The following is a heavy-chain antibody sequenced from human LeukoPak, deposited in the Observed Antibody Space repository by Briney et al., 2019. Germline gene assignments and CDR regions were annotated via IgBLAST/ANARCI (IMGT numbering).Heavy chain of an antibody. D-gene: IGHD5-12*01. CDR1: GYSIGSGYH. CDR3: ATDIVATTRNYYYYMDV. Sequence: PSETLSLTCAVSGYSIGSGYHWAWIRQPPGKGLEWIGSMSHSGSTYYNPSLKSRVTMSVDTSKNQFSLKLSSVTAADTAVYYCATDIVATTRNYYYYMDVWGKGTTVTVSS. J-gene: IGHJ6*03. V-gene: IGHV4-38-2*01. CDR2: MSHSGST.